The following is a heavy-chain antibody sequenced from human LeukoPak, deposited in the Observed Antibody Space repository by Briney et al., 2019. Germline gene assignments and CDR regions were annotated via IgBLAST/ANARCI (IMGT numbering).Heavy chain of an antibody. V-gene: IGHV3-74*01. CDR3: ARDKVSGSYYGLDY. D-gene: IGHD1-26*01. CDR1: GFTSSINW. J-gene: IGHJ4*02. CDR2: INSDGSST. Sequence: GGSLRLSCAASGFTSSINWMHWVRQAPGKGLGWVSHINSDGSSTNYADSVKGRFTISRDSAKNTLYLQMNSLRAEDTGVYYCARDKVSGSYYGLDYWGQGTLVTVSS.